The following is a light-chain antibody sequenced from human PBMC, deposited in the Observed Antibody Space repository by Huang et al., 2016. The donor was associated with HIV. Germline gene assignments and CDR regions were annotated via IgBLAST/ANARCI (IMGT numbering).Light chain of an antibody. V-gene: IGKV1-9*01. CDR3: QQLSAYPLS. CDR2: DAS. J-gene: IGKJ3*01. CDR1: HGINTY. Sequence: QLTQSPSSLSASIGDRVTIACRASHGINTYLAWYQQKPGRAPKLLIYDASTLKIGVPYRFRGFVSGTAFSLTITSLQPDDFAVYYCQQLSAYPLSFGPGTTVD.